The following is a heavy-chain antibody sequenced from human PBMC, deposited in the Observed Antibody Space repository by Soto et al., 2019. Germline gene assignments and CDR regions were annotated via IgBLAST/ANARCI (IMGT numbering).Heavy chain of an antibody. CDR1: GGSITTSDYS. J-gene: IGHJ6*02. V-gene: IGHV4-30-2*01. Sequence: QLQLQESGSGLVKPSQTLSLTCAVSGGSITTSDYSWSWIRQPPGRGLEWIGSIYHTGTTHYIPSLTRRVTMAPDKSKNQFSLDLTSMTAAYTAVYYCVRERTIFGVAPGGGVDVWGRGTTVTVSS. CDR2: IYHTGTT. CDR3: VRERTIFGVAPGGGVDV. D-gene: IGHD3-3*01.